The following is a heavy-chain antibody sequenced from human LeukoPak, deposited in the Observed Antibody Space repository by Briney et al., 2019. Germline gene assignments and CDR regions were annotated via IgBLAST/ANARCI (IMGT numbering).Heavy chain of an antibody. J-gene: IGHJ6*02. CDR1: GFTFSSYG. D-gene: IGHD6-13*01. CDR3: AKYSSSWYYYGMDV. V-gene: IGHV3-53*01. CDR2: IYSGGST. Sequence: GGSLRLSCAASGFTFSSYGMHWVRRAPGKGLEWVSVIYSGGSTYYADSVKGRFTISRDISKNTLYLQMNSLRAEDTAVYYCAKYSSSWYYYGMDVWGQGTTVTVSS.